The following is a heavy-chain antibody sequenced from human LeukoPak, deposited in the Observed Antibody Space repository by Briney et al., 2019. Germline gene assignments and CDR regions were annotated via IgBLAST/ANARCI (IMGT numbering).Heavy chain of an antibody. D-gene: IGHD3-10*01. CDR1: GYTFTNYG. J-gene: IGHJ4*02. Sequence: ASVKVSCKASGYTFTNYGITWVRQAPGQGLEWMGWISGYNDNTNSAQKLRGRVTMTTDISTNTAYMELRSLRSDDTAVYYCARNHGFYGWGSFYPKPLGHWGQGTLVTVPS. CDR3: ARNHGFYGWGSFYPKPLGH. V-gene: IGHV1-18*01. CDR2: ISGYNDNT.